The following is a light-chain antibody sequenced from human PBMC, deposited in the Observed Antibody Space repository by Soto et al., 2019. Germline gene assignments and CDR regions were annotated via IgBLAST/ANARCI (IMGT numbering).Light chain of an antibody. CDR3: QQYGSSLMHT. CDR2: GAS. Sequence: EIVLTQSPGTLSLSPGERATLSCRASQSVSSNYLAWYQQKPGQAPRLLIYGASSRATGIPDRFSGSGSGTDFTLTISRLEPEDFAVYYCQQYGSSLMHTFGQGTKVDIK. CDR1: QSVSSNY. V-gene: IGKV3-20*01. J-gene: IGKJ2*01.